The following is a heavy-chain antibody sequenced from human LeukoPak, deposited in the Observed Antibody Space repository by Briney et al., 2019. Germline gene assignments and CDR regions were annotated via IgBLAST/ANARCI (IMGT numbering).Heavy chain of an antibody. CDR2: ISSSSSYI. Sequence: GGSLRLSCAASGFTFSGYSMNWVRQAPGKGLEWVSSISSSSSYIYYADSVKGRFTISRDNAKNSLYLQMNSLRAEDTAVYYCARLPVGATGNDAFDIWGQGTMVTVSS. J-gene: IGHJ3*02. V-gene: IGHV3-21*01. CDR1: GFTFSGYS. CDR3: ARLPVGATGNDAFDI. D-gene: IGHD1-26*01.